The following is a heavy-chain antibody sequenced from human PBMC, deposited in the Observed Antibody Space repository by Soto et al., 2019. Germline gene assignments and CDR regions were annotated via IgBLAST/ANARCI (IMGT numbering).Heavy chain of an antibody. CDR3: ARDRRVTTTGGNWFDP. V-gene: IGHV1-18*04. J-gene: IGHJ5*02. D-gene: IGHD4-17*01. Sequence: QVQLVQSGAEVKKPGASVKVSCKASGYTFTSYGIGWVRQAPGQGLEWMGWISAYNGNTNYAQKLQGRVTMTTDTSTSTAYMELRSLRSDDTAVYYCARDRRVTTTGGNWFDPWGQGTLVTVSS. CDR1: GYTFTSYG. CDR2: ISAYNGNT.